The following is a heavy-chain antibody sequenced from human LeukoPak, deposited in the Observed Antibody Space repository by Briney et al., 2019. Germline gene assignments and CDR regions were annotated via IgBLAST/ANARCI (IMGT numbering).Heavy chain of an antibody. V-gene: IGHV4-39*01. CDR3: ARRLGSTWTYYFDY. CDR1: GGSISNTSYQ. Sequence: SETLSLTCTVSGGSISNTSYQWGWIRQPPGKGLEWIGSIYYSGSTYYNPSLKSRVTISVDTSMNQFSLKLTSVTAADTAVYYCARRLGSTWTYYFDYWGQGTLVTVSS. J-gene: IGHJ4*02. CDR2: IYYSGST. D-gene: IGHD6-13*01.